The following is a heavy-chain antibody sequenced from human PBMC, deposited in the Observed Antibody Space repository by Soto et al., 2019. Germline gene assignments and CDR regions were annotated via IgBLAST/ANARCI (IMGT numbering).Heavy chain of an antibody. J-gene: IGHJ4*02. CDR1: GGTFSSYA. V-gene: IGHV1-69*13. CDR3: ARSARTISRYSYGLHYFDY. CDR2: IIPIFGTA. Sequence: ASVKVSCKASGGTFSSYAISWVRQAPGQGLEWMGGIIPIFGTANYAQKFQGRVTITADESTSTAYMELSSLRSEDTAVYYCARSARTISRYSYGLHYFDYWGQGTLVTVSS. D-gene: IGHD5-18*01.